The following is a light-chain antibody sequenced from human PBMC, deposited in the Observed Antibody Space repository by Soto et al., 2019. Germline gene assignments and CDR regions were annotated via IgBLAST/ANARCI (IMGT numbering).Light chain of an antibody. CDR3: SSYTSSTTVV. Sequence: QSVLTQPASVSGSPGQSITISCTGTSSDVGGYNYVSWHQQHPGKAPKLMIYEVSNRPSGVSNRFSGSKSGNTASLTISGLQAEDEADYYCSSYTSSTTVVFSGGTKLTVL. CDR2: EVS. V-gene: IGLV2-14*01. CDR1: SSDVGGYNY. J-gene: IGLJ2*01.